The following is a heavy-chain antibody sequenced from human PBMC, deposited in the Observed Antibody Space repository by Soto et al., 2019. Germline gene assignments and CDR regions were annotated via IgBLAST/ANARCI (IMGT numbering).Heavy chain of an antibody. CDR3: ARDGRLRCSSTSCPTYHYYYMDV. V-gene: IGHV4-59*01. CDR2: IYYSGST. J-gene: IGHJ6*03. Sequence: PSETLSLTCTVSGGSLSSYYWSWIRQPPGKGLEWIGYIYYSGSTNYNPSLKSRVTISVDTSKNQFSLKLSSVTAADTAVYYCARDGRLRCSSTSCPTYHYYYMDVWGKGTTVTVSS. D-gene: IGHD2-2*01. CDR1: GGSLSSYY.